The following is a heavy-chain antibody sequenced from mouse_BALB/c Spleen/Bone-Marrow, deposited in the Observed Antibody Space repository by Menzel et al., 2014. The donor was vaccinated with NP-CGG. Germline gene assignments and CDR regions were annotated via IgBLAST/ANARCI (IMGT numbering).Heavy chain of an antibody. CDR3: ARNDYDVGDLDY. CDR1: GYSITSDYA. CDR2: ISYSGST. J-gene: IGHJ2*01. Sequence: EVQLQESGPGLVKPSQSLSLICTVTGYSITSDYAWNWIRQFPGNKLEWMGYISYSGSTSYNPSLKSRISITPDTTKNQFFLQLNSVTTEDTATYYCARNDYDVGDLDYWGQGTTLTVSS. V-gene: IGHV3-2*02. D-gene: IGHD2-4*01.